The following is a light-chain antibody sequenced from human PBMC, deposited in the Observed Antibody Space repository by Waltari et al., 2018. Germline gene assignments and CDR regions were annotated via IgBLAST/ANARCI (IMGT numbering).Light chain of an antibody. Sequence: EIVLTQSPDTLPLSPGERATRSCRASQSVSNSLAGYQQNPGQAPRLLIYSASDRATGVPARFSGSGSGTDFTLTISSLEPEDFAVYYCHQRSNWPRTFGQGTKVEIK. V-gene: IGKV3-11*01. CDR1: QSVSNS. J-gene: IGKJ1*01. CDR2: SAS. CDR3: HQRSNWPRT.